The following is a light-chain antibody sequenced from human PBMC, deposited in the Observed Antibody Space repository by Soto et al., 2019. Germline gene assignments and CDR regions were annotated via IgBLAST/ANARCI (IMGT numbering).Light chain of an antibody. CDR3: HQYAGSPRT. J-gene: IGKJ1*01. Sequence: EIVLTQSPGTLSLSPGERATLSCRASQSVAGSYLAWYQQKPGQAPRLLIYGASGRATGIPDRFGGGGSGTDFTLTISRLEPEAIAVYYCHQYAGSPRTFGQGTKVEI. CDR1: QSVAGSY. V-gene: IGKV3-20*01. CDR2: GAS.